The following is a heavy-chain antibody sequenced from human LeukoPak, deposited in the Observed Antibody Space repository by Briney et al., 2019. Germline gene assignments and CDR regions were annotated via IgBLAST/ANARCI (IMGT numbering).Heavy chain of an antibody. CDR2: ISGGGGST. Sequence: GGSLRLSCAASGFTFSSYAMSWVRQAPGKGLEWVSTISGGGGSTYYADSVKGRFTISRDNSKNTLYLQMNSLRAEDTAVYFCAKGSLTAYYTFDFWGQGTLVTVSS. CDR1: GFTFSSYA. D-gene: IGHD3-9*01. V-gene: IGHV3-23*01. CDR3: AKGSLTAYYTFDF. J-gene: IGHJ4*02.